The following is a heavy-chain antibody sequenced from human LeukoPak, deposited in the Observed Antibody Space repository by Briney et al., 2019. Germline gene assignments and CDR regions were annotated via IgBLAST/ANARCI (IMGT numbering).Heavy chain of an antibody. CDR3: ARDRDYGFDY. CDR1: GFTFSSYA. CDR2: ISSGSSAI. J-gene: IGHJ4*02. V-gene: IGHV3-48*02. Sequence: PGGSLRLSCVASGFTFSSYAMDWVRQAPGKGLEWLSYISSGSSAIFYSDSVKGRFAIFRDNAKNSLYLQMNSLRDEDTAVYYCARDRDYGFDYWGQGTLVTVSS. D-gene: IGHD4-17*01.